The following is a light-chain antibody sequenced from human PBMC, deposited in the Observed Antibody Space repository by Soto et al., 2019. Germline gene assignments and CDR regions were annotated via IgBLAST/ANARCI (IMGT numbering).Light chain of an antibody. J-gene: IGLJ1*01. CDR3: CSYAGGGYV. V-gene: IGLV2-23*01. Sequence: QSVLTQPASVSGSPGQSITISCTGTSSDVGSYNLVSWYQQHPGKAPKLMIYEGSKRPSGVSNRFSGSKSGNTASLTISGLQAEDEADYYCCSYAGGGYVFGTGTKVTVL. CDR1: SSDVGSYNL. CDR2: EGS.